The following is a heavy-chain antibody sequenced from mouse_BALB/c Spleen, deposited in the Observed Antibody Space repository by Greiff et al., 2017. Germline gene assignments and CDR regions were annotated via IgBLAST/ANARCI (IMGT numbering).Heavy chain of an antibody. V-gene: IGHV5-9-4*01. CDR2: ISSGGSYT. CDR3: ARKGRNTLYFDY. J-gene: IGHJ2*01. Sequence: DVKVEESGGGLVKPGGSLKLSCAASGFTFSSYAMSWVRQSPEKRLEWVAEISSGGSYTYYPDTVTGRFTISRDNAKNTLYLEMSSLRSEDTAMYYCARKGRNTLYFDYWGQGTTLTVSS. CDR1: GFTFSSYA. D-gene: IGHD5-2*01.